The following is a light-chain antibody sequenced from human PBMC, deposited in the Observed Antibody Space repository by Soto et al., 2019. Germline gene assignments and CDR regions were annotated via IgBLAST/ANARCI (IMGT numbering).Light chain of an antibody. CDR3: SSYTINSTLV. V-gene: IGLV2-14*01. J-gene: IGLJ1*01. CDR2: DVS. Sequence: QSALTQPASVSGSPGQSITVSCTGTSSDIGVYNYVSWYQQHPGKAPKVMIYDVSNRPSGVSNRFSGSKSGNTASLTISGLLADDEADYYCSSYTINSTLVFGTGTKLTVL. CDR1: SSDIGVYNY.